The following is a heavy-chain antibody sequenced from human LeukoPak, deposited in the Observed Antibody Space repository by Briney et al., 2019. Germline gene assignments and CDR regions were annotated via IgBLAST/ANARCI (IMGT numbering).Heavy chain of an antibody. CDR1: GYTFTNYY. J-gene: IGHJ4*02. CDR2: ISPSGTST. CDR3: AREESGGYFDY. D-gene: IGHD2-8*02. Sequence: GASVKVSCKASGYTFTNYYMHWVRQAPGQGLEWVGLISPSGTSTNYAQKFRGRVTMTRDTSTTTVYMELSSLRSDDTAVYYCAREESGGYFDYWGQGTLVSVSS. V-gene: IGHV1-46*01.